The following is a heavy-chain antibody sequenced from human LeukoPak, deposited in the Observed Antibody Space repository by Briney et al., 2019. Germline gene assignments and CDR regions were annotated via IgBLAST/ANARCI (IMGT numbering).Heavy chain of an antibody. CDR2: ISAYNGNT. Sequence: ASVKVSCKASGYTFTSYGISWVRQAPGQGLEWMGWISAYNGNTNYAQKLQGRVTMTTDTSTSTAYMELSSLRSEDTAVYYCAKGYDSSGSYFRYGMDVWGQGTTVTVSS. CDR1: GYTFTSYG. D-gene: IGHD3-22*01. V-gene: IGHV1-18*01. CDR3: AKGYDSSGSYFRYGMDV. J-gene: IGHJ6*02.